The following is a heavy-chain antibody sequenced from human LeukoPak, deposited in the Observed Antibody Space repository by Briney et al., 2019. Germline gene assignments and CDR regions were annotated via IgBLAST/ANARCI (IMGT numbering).Heavy chain of an antibody. CDR3: AKGLTPATVRDAFDI. J-gene: IGHJ3*02. CDR2: IHGGGDVT. CDR1: GFTFSSYA. D-gene: IGHD5-18*01. Sequence: GGSLRLSCAASGFTFSSYAMSWVRQAPGKGLEWVSTIHGGGDVTYYADSVKGRFTISRDNSRNTLYLQMNSLRAEDTAVYYCAKGLTPATVRDAFDIWGQGTMVTVSS. V-gene: IGHV3-23*01.